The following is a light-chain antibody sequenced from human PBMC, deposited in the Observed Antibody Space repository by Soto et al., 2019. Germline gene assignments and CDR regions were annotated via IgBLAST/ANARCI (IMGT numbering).Light chain of an antibody. CDR3: QSYDSSNHVV. J-gene: IGLJ2*01. CDR2: EDN. Sequence: NFMLTQPHSVSESPGKTGTVSCTGSSGSIASNYVQWYQQRPGSAPTTVIYEDNQRPSGVPDRFSGSIDSSSNSASLSISGLKTEDEADYYCQSYDSSNHVVFGGGTKVTVL. V-gene: IGLV6-57*02. CDR1: SGSIASNY.